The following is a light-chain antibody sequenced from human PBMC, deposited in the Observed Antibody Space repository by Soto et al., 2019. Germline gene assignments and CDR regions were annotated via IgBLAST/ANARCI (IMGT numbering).Light chain of an antibody. V-gene: IGLV2-14*03. CDR2: EVS. J-gene: IGLJ1*01. Sequence: QSALTQPASVSGSPGQSIAISCTGTSSDVGAYDYVSWYQQHPDKAPKLMIYEVSNRPSGVSDRFSGSKSVNTATLTISGLQAEDEADYYCASYTTTSPRVFGNGNKLNVL. CDR1: SSDVGAYDY. CDR3: ASYTTTSPRV.